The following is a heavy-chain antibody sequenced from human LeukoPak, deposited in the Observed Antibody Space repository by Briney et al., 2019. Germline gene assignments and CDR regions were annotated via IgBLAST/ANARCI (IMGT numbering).Heavy chain of an antibody. V-gene: IGHV3-21*01. D-gene: IGHD3-10*01. J-gene: IGHJ4*02. CDR1: GFTFSSYS. CDR2: ISSSSSYI. Sequence: GGSLRLSCAASGFTFSSYSMNWVRQAPGKGLEWVSSISSSSSYIYYADSVKGRFTISRDNAKNSLYLQMNSLRAEDTAVYYCARMAPYGSGFFDYWGQGTLVTVSS. CDR3: ARMAPYGSGFFDY.